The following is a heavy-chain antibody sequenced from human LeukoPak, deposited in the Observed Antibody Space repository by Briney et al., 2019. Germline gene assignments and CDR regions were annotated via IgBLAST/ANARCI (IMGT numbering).Heavy chain of an antibody. D-gene: IGHD3-10*01. Sequence: PSETLSLTCTVSGYSISSGYYWGWIRQPPGKGLEWIGEMNHSGSTNYNPSLKSRVTISVDTSKNQFSLKLSSVTAADTAVYYCARLTKNDSGTYRFGKKKRGYMDVWGKGTTVTISS. CDR1: GYSISSGYY. V-gene: IGHV4-38-2*02. J-gene: IGHJ6*03. CDR3: ARLTKNDSGTYRFGKKKRGYMDV. CDR2: MNHSGST.